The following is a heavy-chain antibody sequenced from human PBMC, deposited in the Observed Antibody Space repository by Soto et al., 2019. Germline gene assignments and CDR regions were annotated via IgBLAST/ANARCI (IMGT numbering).Heavy chain of an antibody. V-gene: IGHV3-7*01. CDR3: AKAVTVAGTLPYY. J-gene: IGHJ4*02. CDR2: INQDGSEK. Sequence: GGSLRLSCAASGFTFSDYSINWVRQAPGKGLEWVAKINQDGSEKYYGDSVKGRFTISRDNAKNSLFLQMSSLRVEDTAVYYCAKAVTVAGTLPYYWGQGTLVTVTS. D-gene: IGHD6-19*01. CDR1: GFTFSDYS.